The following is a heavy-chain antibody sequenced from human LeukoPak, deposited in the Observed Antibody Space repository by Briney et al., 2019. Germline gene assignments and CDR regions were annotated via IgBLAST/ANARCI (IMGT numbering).Heavy chain of an antibody. D-gene: IGHD5-24*01. CDR2: INPSGGST. J-gene: IGHJ4*02. CDR3: TRVGGAYNSFDY. V-gene: IGHV1-46*01. Sequence: ASVTVSCKASGYTFTSYYMHWVRQAPGQGLEWMGIINPSGGSTSYAQKFQGRVTMTRDMSTSTVYMELSSLRSEDTAVYYCTRVGGAYNSFDYWGQGTLVTVSS. CDR1: GYTFTSYY.